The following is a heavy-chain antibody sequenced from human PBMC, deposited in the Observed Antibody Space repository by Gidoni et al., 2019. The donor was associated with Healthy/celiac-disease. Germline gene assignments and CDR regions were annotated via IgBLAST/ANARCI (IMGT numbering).Heavy chain of an antibody. Sequence: EVQLVESGGGLVKPGGSLRLSCAASGFPFSSYSMNWVRQAPGKGLEWVSSISSSSSYIYYADSVKGRFTISRDNAKNSLYLQMNSLRAEDTAVYYCARDRVSYYDSSGPLDYWGQGTLVTVSS. D-gene: IGHD3-22*01. CDR2: ISSSSSYI. V-gene: IGHV3-21*01. J-gene: IGHJ4*02. CDR1: GFPFSSYS. CDR3: ARDRVSYYDSSGPLDY.